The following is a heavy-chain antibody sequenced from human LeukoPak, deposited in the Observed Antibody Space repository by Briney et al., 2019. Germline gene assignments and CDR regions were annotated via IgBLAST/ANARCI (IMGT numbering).Heavy chain of an antibody. CDR3: ASNYGYYDSSDWFDP. D-gene: IGHD3-22*01. Sequence: GRSLRLSCAASGFTFSSYAMHWVRQAPGKGLEWVAVISYDGSNKYYADSVKGRFTISRDNSKNTLYLQMNSLRAEDTAVYYCASNYGYYDSSDWFDPWGQGTLVTVSS. V-gene: IGHV3-30-3*01. CDR2: ISYDGSNK. CDR1: GFTFSSYA. J-gene: IGHJ5*02.